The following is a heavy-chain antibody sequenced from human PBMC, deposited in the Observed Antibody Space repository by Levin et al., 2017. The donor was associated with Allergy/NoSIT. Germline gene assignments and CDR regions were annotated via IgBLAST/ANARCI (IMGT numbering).Heavy chain of an antibody. V-gene: IGHV3-69-1*01. Sequence: SGGSLRLSCAASGFTFSDYMINWVRQAPGKGLEWVSSITSTSDIYYADLIKGRFTISRDNAKNSVFLQMNSLRAEDTAVYYCARDNWFDSWGQGTVVTVSS. CDR2: ITSTSDI. J-gene: IGHJ5*01. CDR3: ARDNWFDS. CDR1: GFTFSDYM.